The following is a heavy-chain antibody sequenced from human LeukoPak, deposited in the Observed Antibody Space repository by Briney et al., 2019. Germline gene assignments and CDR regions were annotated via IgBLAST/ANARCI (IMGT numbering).Heavy chain of an antibody. CDR2: IYYSGST. CDR1: GGSISSGDYH. CDR3: ARDPAYDHVWGSPTGVDI. V-gene: IGHV4-30-4*08. D-gene: IGHD3-16*01. Sequence: SQTLSLTCTVSGGSISSGDYHWSWIRQPPGKVLEWIGYIYYSGSTYYNPSLKSRVTISVDTSKNQFSPKLSSVTAADTAVYYCARDPAYDHVWGSPTGVDIWGQGTMVTVSS. J-gene: IGHJ3*02.